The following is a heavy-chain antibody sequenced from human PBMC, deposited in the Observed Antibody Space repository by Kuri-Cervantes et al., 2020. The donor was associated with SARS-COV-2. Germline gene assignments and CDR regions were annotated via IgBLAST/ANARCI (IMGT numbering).Heavy chain of an antibody. CDR1: GGSISSSSYY. V-gene: IGHV4-39*01. Sequence: SETLSLTCTVSGGSISSSSYYWGWIRQPPGKGLEWIGSIYYSGSTYYNPSLKSRVTISVDTSKNQFSLKLSSVTAADTAVYYCARLEIPLVAAAYAYRGQGTLVTVSS. D-gene: IGHD6-13*01. J-gene: IGHJ4*02. CDR2: IYYSGST. CDR3: ARLEIPLVAAAYAY.